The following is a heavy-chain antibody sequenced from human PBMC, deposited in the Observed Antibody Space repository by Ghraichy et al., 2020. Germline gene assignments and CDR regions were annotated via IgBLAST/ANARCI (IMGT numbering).Heavy chain of an antibody. V-gene: IGHV4-59*01. Sequence: SETLSLTCTVSGGSISSYYWSWIRQPPGKGLECIGYIYYSGSTSYNPSLQSRVTISVDTSKNQFSLKLSSVTAADTAVYYCARYGRMSYSSSSASYYYGMDVWGQGTTVSVSS. CDR3: ARYGRMSYSSSSASYYYGMDV. CDR2: IYYSGST. J-gene: IGHJ6*02. CDR1: GGSISSYY. D-gene: IGHD6-6*01.